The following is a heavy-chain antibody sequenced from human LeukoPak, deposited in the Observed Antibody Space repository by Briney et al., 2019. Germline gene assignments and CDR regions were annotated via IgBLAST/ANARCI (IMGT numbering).Heavy chain of an antibody. CDR2: INHSGST. J-gene: IGHJ4*02. Sequence: SETLSLTCAVYGGSFSGYYWSWIRQPPGKGLEWIGEINHSGSTNYNPSLKSRVTISLDTSKNQFSLKLSSVTAADTAVYYCASQGLRFGLLLYYWGQGTLVTVSS. CDR3: ASQGLRFGLLLYY. D-gene: IGHD2-21*02. CDR1: GGSFSGYY. V-gene: IGHV4-34*01.